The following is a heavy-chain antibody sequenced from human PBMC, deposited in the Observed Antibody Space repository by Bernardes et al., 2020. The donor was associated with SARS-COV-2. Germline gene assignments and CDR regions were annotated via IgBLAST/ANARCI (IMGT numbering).Heavy chain of an antibody. Sequence: SEPLPFTCTVSGGSIRTISSYWGWIRQPPGKGLEWIGSVYYSGSTYYNPSLKSRVAISVDTSKNQFSLNLSSVTATDTAVFYCARRGGAGRSFDYWGQGAQVTVSS. D-gene: IGHD3-10*01. V-gene: IGHV4-39*01. CDR1: GGSIRTISSY. J-gene: IGHJ4*02. CDR2: VYYSGST. CDR3: ARRGGAGRSFDY.